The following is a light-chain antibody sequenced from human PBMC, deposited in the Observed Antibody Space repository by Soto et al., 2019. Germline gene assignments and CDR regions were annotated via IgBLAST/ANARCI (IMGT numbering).Light chain of an antibody. CDR2: DAF. Sequence: EIVLTQSPATLPLSPGERATLSCRASQSVGSYFAWYHQKPGQAPRLLTYDAFSRATGIPARFSGSGSGTDFPLTISSLAPEDVAVYFCQQRSSWPLTFGGGTMVEIK. CDR3: QQRSSWPLT. J-gene: IGKJ4*01. V-gene: IGKV3-11*01. CDR1: QSVGSY.